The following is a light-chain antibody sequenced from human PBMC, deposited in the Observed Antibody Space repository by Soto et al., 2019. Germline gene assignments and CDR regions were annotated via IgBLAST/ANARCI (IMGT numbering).Light chain of an antibody. Sequence: DIPMTQSPSSLSASVGDRVTITCRASQGIGNYLAWYQKKPGKAPKLLIYRASTLQSGAPSRFSGSGSGTDFTLTISSLQPEDFATYYCQKYDSAPTWTFGQGTKVEIK. CDR2: RAS. CDR1: QGIGNY. V-gene: IGKV1-27*01. J-gene: IGKJ1*01. CDR3: QKYDSAPTWT.